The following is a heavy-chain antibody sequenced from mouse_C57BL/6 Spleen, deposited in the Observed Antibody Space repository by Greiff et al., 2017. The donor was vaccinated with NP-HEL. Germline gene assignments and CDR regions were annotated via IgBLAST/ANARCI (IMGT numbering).Heavy chain of an antibody. D-gene: IGHD1-1*01. CDR1: GYTFTDYN. CDR2: INPNNGGT. CDR3: ARRFITTVGATKDYAMDY. Sequence: VQLQQSGPELVKPGASVKIPSKASGYTFTDYNMDWVKQSHGKSLEWIGDINPNNGGTIYNQKFKGKATLTVDKSSSTAYMELRSLTSEDTAVYYCARRFITTVGATKDYAMDYWGQGTSVTVSS. V-gene: IGHV1-18*01. J-gene: IGHJ4*01.